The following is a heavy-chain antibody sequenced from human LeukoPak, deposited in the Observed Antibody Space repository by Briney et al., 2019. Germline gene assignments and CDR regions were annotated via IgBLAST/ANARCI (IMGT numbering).Heavy chain of an antibody. Sequence: GGSLRLSCAASGFTFSSYEMNWVRQAPGKGLGWVSYISSSGSTIYYADSMKGRFTISRDNAKNSLYLQMNSLRAEDTAVYYCAELGITMIGGVWGKGTTVTISS. D-gene: IGHD3-10*02. CDR3: AELGITMIGGV. CDR2: ISSSGSTI. J-gene: IGHJ6*04. V-gene: IGHV3-48*03. CDR1: GFTFSSYE.